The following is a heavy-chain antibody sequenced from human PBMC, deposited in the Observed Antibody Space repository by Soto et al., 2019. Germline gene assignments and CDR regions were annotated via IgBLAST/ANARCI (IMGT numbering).Heavy chain of an antibody. CDR2: VTSSPSPM. CDR3: AREADFASSGYVLDY. J-gene: IGHJ4*02. V-gene: IGHV3-21*01. CDR1: GFTFSGFS. Sequence: GSLRLSCAASGFTFSGFSMNWVRQAPGKGLEWVSSVTSSPSPMFYADSVKGRFTISRDDAKDSLFPQMNSLRADDTAVYYCAREADFASSGYVLDYWGRGTLVTVSS. D-gene: IGHD3-22*01.